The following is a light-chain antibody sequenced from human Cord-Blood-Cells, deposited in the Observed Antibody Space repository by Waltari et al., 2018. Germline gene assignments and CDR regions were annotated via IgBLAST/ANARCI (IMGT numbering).Light chain of an antibody. J-gene: IGLJ3*02. V-gene: IGLV2-14*01. CDR2: DVS. CDR3: SSYTSSSTLEV. Sequence: QSALTQPASVSGSPGQSFTIPCTGTSSDLGGYNYVSWYQQHPGKATKLMIYDVSNRPSGVSNRFSGSKSGNTASLTISGLQAEDEADYYCSSYTSSSTLEVFGGGTKLTVL. CDR1: SSDLGGYNY.